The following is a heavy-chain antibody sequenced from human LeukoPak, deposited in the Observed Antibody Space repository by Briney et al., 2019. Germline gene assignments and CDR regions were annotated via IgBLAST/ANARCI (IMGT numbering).Heavy chain of an antibody. J-gene: IGHJ4*02. D-gene: IGHD4-17*01. CDR2: ITFSSSII. V-gene: IGHV3-48*01. Sequence: GGSLRLSCAASEFTVSSNYMSWVRQAPGKGLEWVSYITFSSSIIYYADSVKGRFTISRDNAKNSLYLQMNSLRAEDTAVYYCARDRLHYGEYEKTFDYWGQGTLVSVSS. CDR3: ARDRLHYGEYEKTFDY. CDR1: EFTVSSNY.